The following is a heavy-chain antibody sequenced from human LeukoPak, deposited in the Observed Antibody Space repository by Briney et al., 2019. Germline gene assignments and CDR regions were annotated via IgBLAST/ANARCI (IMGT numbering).Heavy chain of an antibody. CDR1: GLTFTKYY. D-gene: IGHD3-10*01. CDR3: AREAYGSGNYPFDY. V-gene: IGHV3-21*01. J-gene: IGHJ4*02. CDR2: ITSNGANM. Sequence: GGSLRLSCSASGLTFTKYYMNWVRQAPGKGLEWVSSITSNGANMYYADSVKGRFTISRDNAKNSLYLQMNSLRAEDTAVYYCAREAYGSGNYPFDYWGRGTLVTVSS.